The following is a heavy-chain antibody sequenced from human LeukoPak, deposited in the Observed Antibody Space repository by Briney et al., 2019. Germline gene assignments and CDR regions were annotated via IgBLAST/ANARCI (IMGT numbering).Heavy chain of an antibody. CDR2: ISFDGSKK. Sequence: GGSLRLSCAASGFTFSSYAMHWVRQAPGKGLEWVAVISFDGSKKYYADSVKGRFTISRDNSKNSLYLLMNSLRPEDTAVYYCARVRYGGETGGPFDYWGQGTLVTVPS. D-gene: IGHD4-23*01. J-gene: IGHJ4*02. CDR1: GFTFSSYA. V-gene: IGHV3-30*04. CDR3: ARVRYGGETGGPFDY.